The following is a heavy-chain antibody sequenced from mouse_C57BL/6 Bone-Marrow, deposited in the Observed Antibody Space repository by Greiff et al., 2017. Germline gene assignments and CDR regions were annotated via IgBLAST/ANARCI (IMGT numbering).Heavy chain of an antibody. CDR2: INPYNGGT. D-gene: IGHD2-4*01. J-gene: IGHJ3*01. V-gene: IGHV1-19*01. CDR3: ARSYDYDLGAWFAY. CDR1: GYTFTDYY. Sequence: VQLKEPGPVLVKPGASVKMSCKASGYTFTDYYMNWVKQSHGKSLEWIGVINPYNGGTSYNQKFKGKATLTVDKASSTAYMELNSLTSEDSAVYYCARSYDYDLGAWFAYWGQGTLVTVSA.